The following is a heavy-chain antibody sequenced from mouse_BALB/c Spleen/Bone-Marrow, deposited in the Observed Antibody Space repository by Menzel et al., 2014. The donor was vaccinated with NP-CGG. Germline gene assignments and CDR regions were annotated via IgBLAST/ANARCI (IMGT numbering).Heavy chain of an antibody. V-gene: IGHV5-12-2*01. Sequence: EVQVVESGGGLVQPGGSLKLSCAASGFTFSSYTMSWVRQTPEKRLEWVAYISNGGGSTYYPDTVKGRFTISRDNAKNTLYLQMSSLKSEDTAKYYCARRVWSRGGDYWGQGTSVTVSS. CDR1: GFTFSSYT. J-gene: IGHJ4*01. CDR2: ISNGGGST. D-gene: IGHD2-10*02. CDR3: ARRVWSRGGDY.